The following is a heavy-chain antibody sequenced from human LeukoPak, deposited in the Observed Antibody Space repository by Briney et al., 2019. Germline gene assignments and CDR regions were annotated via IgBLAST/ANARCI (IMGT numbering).Heavy chain of an antibody. CDR2: INAGNGNT. Sequence: ASVKVSCKASGYTFTSYAMHWVRQAPGQRLEWMGWINAGNGNTKYSQKFQGRVTMTTDTSTSTAYTELRSLRSDDTAVYYCARDPYDFLTGHYSGSGGDYWGQGTLVTVSS. CDR3: ARDPYDFLTGHYSGSGGDY. D-gene: IGHD3-9*01. J-gene: IGHJ4*02. V-gene: IGHV1-3*01. CDR1: GYTFTSYA.